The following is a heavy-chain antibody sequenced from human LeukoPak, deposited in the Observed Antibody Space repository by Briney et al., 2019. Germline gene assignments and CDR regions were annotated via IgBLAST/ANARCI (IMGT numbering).Heavy chain of an antibody. V-gene: IGHV3-53*01. CDR1: GVTVSSNY. CDR2: IYSGGST. Sequence: TGGSLRLSCAASGVTVSSNYMSWVRQAPGKGLEWVSVIYSGGSTYYADSVKGRFTISRDNSKNTLYLQMNSLRAEDTAVYYCASSMYSGSYRNYWGQGTLVTVSS. D-gene: IGHD1-26*01. CDR3: ASSMYSGSYRNY. J-gene: IGHJ4*02.